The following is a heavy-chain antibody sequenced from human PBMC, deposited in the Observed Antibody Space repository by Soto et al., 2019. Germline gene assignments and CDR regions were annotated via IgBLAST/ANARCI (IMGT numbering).Heavy chain of an antibody. V-gene: IGHV2-26*01. CDR1: GFSLSNARMG. D-gene: IGHD5-18*01. CDR2: IFWNDEK. CDR3: ARMGSRYGYECFDV. Sequence: SGPTLVNPTETLTLTCTVSGFSLSNARMGVGWIRQPPGKALEWLAHIFWNDEKTHSTSLQSRLTISMDSSRSQVVLTMTNMDPVDTATYFCARMGSRYGYECFDVWGQGTMVTVSS. J-gene: IGHJ3*01.